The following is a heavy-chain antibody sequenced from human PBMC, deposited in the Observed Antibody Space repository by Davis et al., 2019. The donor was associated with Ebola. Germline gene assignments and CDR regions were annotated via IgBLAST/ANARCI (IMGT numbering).Heavy chain of an antibody. CDR1: GGSFSRYY. J-gene: IGHJ6*02. V-gene: IGHV4-59*01. Sequence: SETLSLTCAVYGGSFSRYYWSWIRQPPGKGLEWIGYIYYGKSTNYSPSLKSRVTISTDTSKNQFPLKLTSVTAADTAVYYCARGLMVRGVILYYGLDVWGQGTTVAVSS. CDR3: ARGLMVRGVILYYGLDV. CDR2: IYYGKST. D-gene: IGHD3-10*01.